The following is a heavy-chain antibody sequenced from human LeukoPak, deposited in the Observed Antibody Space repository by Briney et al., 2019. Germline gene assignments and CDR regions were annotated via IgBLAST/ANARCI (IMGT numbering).Heavy chain of an antibody. D-gene: IGHD3-10*01. CDR2: IYHSGST. Sequence: SETLSLTCTVSGYSISSGYYWGWIRQPPGKGLVWIGSIYHSGSTYYNPSLKSRVTISVDTSRNQFSLKLNSVTAADTAVYYCAKSNGYGLVDIWGQGTMVTVSS. J-gene: IGHJ3*02. CDR3: AKSNGYGLVDI. V-gene: IGHV4-38-2*02. CDR1: GYSISSGYY.